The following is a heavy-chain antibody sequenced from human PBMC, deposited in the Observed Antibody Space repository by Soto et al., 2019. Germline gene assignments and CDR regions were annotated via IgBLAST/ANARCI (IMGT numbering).Heavy chain of an antibody. CDR2: IMYDGNTE. CDR1: GFVFGSYA. J-gene: IGHJ5*02. V-gene: IGHV3-30-3*01. CDR3: TRPTCDGGNCYFAH. D-gene: IGHD2-21*01. Sequence: LRLSCAASGFVFGSYAMHWVRQAPGRGLEWVAVIMYDGNTEYYADSVKGRFTLSRDNSKNILSVQMNSLRAEDTAVYYCTRPTCDGGNCYFAHWGRGTLVTVSS.